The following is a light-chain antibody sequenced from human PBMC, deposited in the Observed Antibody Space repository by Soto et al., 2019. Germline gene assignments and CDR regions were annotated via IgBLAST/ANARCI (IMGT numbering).Light chain of an antibody. CDR3: QQYNNWPPFT. V-gene: IGKV3-15*01. CDR1: QSVSSN. J-gene: IGKJ3*01. Sequence: EIVTTQSPATLSVSPGERAILSCRASQSVSSNLAWYQQKPGQAPRLLIYGASTRATGIPARFSGSGSGTEFTLTISSLQSEDFAVYYCQQYNNWPPFTFGPGTKVDIK. CDR2: GAS.